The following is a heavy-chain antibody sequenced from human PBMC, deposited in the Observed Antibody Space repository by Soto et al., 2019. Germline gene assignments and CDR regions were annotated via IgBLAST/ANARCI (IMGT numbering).Heavy chain of an antibody. CDR2: ISYDGSNK. CDR1: GFTFSSYA. Sequence: GGSLRLSCAASGFTFSSYAMHWVRQAPGKGLEWVAVISYDGSNKYYADSVKGRFTISRDNSKNTLYLQMNSLRAEDTAVYYCARETRRDMLVDYWGQGTLVTVSS. J-gene: IGHJ4*02. D-gene: IGHD3-16*01. V-gene: IGHV3-30-3*01. CDR3: ARETRRDMLVDY.